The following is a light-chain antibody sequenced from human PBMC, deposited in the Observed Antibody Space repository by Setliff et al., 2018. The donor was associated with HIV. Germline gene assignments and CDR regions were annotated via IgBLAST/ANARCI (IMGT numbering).Light chain of an antibody. CDR3: SSYTNTPLYV. Sequence: QSALAQPASVSGSPGQSITISCTGTSSDVGSYNLVSWYQQHPGKAPKLMIYEVNKGPSGVSNRFSGSKSGNTASLTISGLQAEDEADYYCSSYTNTPLYVFGTGTRSPS. J-gene: IGLJ1*01. CDR2: EVN. V-gene: IGLV2-14*02. CDR1: SSDVGSYNL.